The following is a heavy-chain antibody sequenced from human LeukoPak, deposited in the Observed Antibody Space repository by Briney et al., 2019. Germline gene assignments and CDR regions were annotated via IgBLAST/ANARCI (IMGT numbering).Heavy chain of an antibody. CDR1: GGTFSNYA. CDR2: IIPIFGTA. Sequence: SVKVSCKASGGTFSNYAITWLRQAPGQGLEWMGGIIPIFGTANYAQKFQGRVTITADESTSTAYMELSSLRSADTAVYYCARGTLAAIRLGYFDFWGQGTLVAASS. D-gene: IGHD6-13*01. V-gene: IGHV1-69*13. CDR3: ARGTLAAIRLGYFDF. J-gene: IGHJ4*02.